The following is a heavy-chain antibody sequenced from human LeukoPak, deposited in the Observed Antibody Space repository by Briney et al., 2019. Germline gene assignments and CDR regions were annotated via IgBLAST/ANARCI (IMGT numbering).Heavy chain of an antibody. CDR3: ARWGPVGYCSSTRGCNWFDP. CDR2: IYTSGST. Sequence: SETLSLTCTVSGGSISSYYWSWIRQPPGKGLEWIGYIYTSGSTNYNPSLKSRVTISVDTSKNQFSLKLSSVTAADTAVYYCARWGPVGYCSSTRGCNWFDPWGQGTLVTVSS. D-gene: IGHD2-2*01. CDR1: GGSISSYY. J-gene: IGHJ5*02. V-gene: IGHV4-4*09.